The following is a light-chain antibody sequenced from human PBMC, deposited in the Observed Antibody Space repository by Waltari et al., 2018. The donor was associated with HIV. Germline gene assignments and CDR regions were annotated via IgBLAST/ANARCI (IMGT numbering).Light chain of an antibody. CDR1: SLRGYY. CDR2: GKK. V-gene: IGLV3-19*01. J-gene: IGLJ2*01. CDR3: SSRDSSGNRVV. Sequence: SSELTQDPTMSVALGQTVRITCQGDSLRGYYASWYQQKPGQAPLLVIYGKKSRPSGIPDRVSASSSGDTSSLTVTGAQAEDEADYYCSSRDSSGNRVVFGGGTRLTVL.